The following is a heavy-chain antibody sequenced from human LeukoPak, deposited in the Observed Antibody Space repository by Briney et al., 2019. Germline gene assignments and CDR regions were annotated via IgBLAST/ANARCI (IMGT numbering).Heavy chain of an antibody. CDR2: ISASSGST. V-gene: IGHV3-23*01. D-gene: IGHD3-3*01. CDR3: AKDFRRMRLDDFWSGKYDDHYFNMDV. Sequence: TGGSLRLSCAASGFTFGSFAMSWVRQAPGKGLEWVSSISASSGSTYYADSVKGRFTTSRDNPKSTLFLQMHSLRVEDTATYYCAKDFRRMRLDDFWSGKYDDHYFNMDVWGQGTTVTVSS. J-gene: IGHJ6*03. CDR1: GFTFGSFA.